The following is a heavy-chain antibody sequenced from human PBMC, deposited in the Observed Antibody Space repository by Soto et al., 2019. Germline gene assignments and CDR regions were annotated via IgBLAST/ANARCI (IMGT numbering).Heavy chain of an antibody. Sequence: VQLVESGGGLVKPGGSLRLSCAASGFTFSHSWMSWVRQVPGKGLEWVARIKSETDGGTTDYAAPVEGRFTISRDDSKNMLFLQMNSLRTEDTAVYYCTTYGYIWGSYRYRWAYWGLGTLVTVSS. CDR1: GFTFSHSW. V-gene: IGHV3-15*01. CDR3: TTYGYIWGSYRYRWAY. D-gene: IGHD3-16*02. CDR2: IKSETDGGTT. J-gene: IGHJ4*02.